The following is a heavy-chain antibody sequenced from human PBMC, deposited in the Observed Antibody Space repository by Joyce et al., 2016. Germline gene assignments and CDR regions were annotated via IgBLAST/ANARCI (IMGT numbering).Heavy chain of an antibody. CDR1: GGSISSVHW. Sequence: QVQLQESGPGLVKPSGTLSLTCAVSGGSISSVHWWSWVRQPPGKGLEWIGEIYLGGSTTYNPSLMSRVTISVDKSKNQLSLKMNSVTAADTAVYYCARNGAYSQDSWGQGTLVTVSS. V-gene: IGHV4-4*02. D-gene: IGHD5-12*01. CDR3: ARNGAYSQDS. CDR2: IYLGGST. J-gene: IGHJ5*01.